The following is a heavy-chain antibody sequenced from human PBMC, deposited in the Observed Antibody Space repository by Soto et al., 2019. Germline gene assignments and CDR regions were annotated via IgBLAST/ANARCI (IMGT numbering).Heavy chain of an antibody. V-gene: IGHV4-31*03. CDR2: IYYRGHT. D-gene: IGHD4-17*01. J-gene: IGHJ4*02. CDR3: ARVSEDGDHVKPFDA. Sequence: QVQLQESGPGLVKTSQTLSLTCTVSGDSINNGGYYWSWVRQYPGKGLGWIRYIYYRGHTYYNPSLKDRVNISLDTPNKQYSLKLSSVTAADTAVYYCARVSEDGDHVKPFDAWGQGTLVTVSS. CDR1: GDSINNGGYY.